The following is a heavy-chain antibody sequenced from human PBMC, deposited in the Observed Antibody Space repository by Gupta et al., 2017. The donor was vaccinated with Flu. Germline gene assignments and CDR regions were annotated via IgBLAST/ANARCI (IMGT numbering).Heavy chain of an antibody. J-gene: IGHJ4*02. CDR1: GVTFRAYA. CDR2: IIPVFGPT. V-gene: IGHV1-69*01. CDR3: ARKGGGHCSGGTCYSFDY. Sequence: QVQLVQSGAEVKKPGSSVKVSCPASGVTFRAYAINWVRRAPGQGLEWMGGIIPVFGPTKYAQKFQGRVTITADESTNTAYLELSSLRSEDTAVYYCARKGGGHCSGGTCYSFDYWGQGTLVTVSS. D-gene: IGHD2-15*01.